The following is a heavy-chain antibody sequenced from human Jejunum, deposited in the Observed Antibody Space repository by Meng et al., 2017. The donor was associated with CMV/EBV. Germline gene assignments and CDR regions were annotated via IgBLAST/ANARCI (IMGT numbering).Heavy chain of an antibody. V-gene: IGHV3-23*01. J-gene: IGHJ5*02. CDR1: GFTFINQA. CDR2: IEETNGKT. Sequence: EVQLLEXXXXXVXXGGXLRLFCAASGFTFINQAMTWARQSPGKGLEWVSSIEETNGKTYYADSVKGRFTISRDNSKDTLFLQMNSLRAEDTAVYYCAKCTGTCRGGFDPWGQGTLVTVSS. D-gene: IGHD2-15*01. CDR3: AKCTGTCRGGFDP.